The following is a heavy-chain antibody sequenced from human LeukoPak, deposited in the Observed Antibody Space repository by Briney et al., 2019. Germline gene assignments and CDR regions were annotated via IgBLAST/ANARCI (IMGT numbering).Heavy chain of an antibody. J-gene: IGHJ6*02. CDR3: ARDFRFLRPGLIRYYYGMDV. V-gene: IGHV6-1*01. Sequence: SQTLSLTCAISGDSVSSNSAAWNWIRQSPSRGLEWLGRTYYRSKWYNDYAISVKSRITINPDTSKNQFSLHLNSVTPEDTAVYYCARDFRFLRPGLIRYYYGMDVWGQGTTVTVSS. D-gene: IGHD2-8*01. CDR1: GDSVSSNSAA. CDR2: TYYRSKWYN.